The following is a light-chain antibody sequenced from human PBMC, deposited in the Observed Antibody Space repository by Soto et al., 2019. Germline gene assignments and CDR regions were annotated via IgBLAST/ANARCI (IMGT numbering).Light chain of an antibody. CDR3: LQDYNYPWS. V-gene: IGKV1-6*01. Sequence: AIQMTQSPSSLSASVGDRVTITCRASQGIRNDLDWYQQKPGKAPKLLIYGASNLTSGVPTRFSGSGSGTDFTLTISSLQPEDFATYYCLQDYNYPWSFGQGTKVDIK. CDR2: GAS. CDR1: QGIRND. J-gene: IGKJ1*01.